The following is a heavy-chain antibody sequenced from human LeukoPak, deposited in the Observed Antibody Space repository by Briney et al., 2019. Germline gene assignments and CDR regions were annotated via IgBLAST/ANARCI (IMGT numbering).Heavy chain of an antibody. J-gene: IGHJ4*02. Sequence: GGSLRLSCAASGFTFSSCSMNWVRQAPGKGLEWVSSISSSSLYIYYADSVKGRFTISRDNSKNTLYLQMNSLRAEDTAVYYCAKQCGYSSPVDYWGQGTLVTVSS. CDR1: GFTFSSCS. D-gene: IGHD6-13*01. V-gene: IGHV3-21*04. CDR2: ISSSSLYI. CDR3: AKQCGYSSPVDY.